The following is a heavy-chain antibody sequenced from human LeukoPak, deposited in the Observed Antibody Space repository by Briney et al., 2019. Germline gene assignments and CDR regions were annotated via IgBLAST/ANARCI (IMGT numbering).Heavy chain of an antibody. CDR1: GFTFSTYS. CDR3: ARDRTISGSAFDI. CDR2: IYSSSSYI. J-gene: IGHJ3*02. D-gene: IGHD5-24*01. Sequence: GGSLRLSCAASGFTFSTYSMNWVRQAPGKGLEWVSSIYSSSSYIYYADSVKGRFTISRDNAKNSLYLQMNSLRAEDTAVYYCARDRTISGSAFDIWGQGTMVTVSS. V-gene: IGHV3-21*01.